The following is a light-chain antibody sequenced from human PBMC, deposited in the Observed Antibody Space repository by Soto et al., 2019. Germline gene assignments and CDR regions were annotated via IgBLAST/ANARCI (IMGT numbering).Light chain of an antibody. J-gene: IGLJ2*01. CDR1: TSDVGSYDL. CDR2: EAS. V-gene: IGLV2-23*01. CDR3: YSYAGGRDVV. Sequence: QSALTQPASVSGSPGQSITISCTGTTSDVGSYDLVSWYQQHPGKVPKLIIYEASRRPSGVSNRFSGSKSGNTASLTISGLQAEDEADYYCYSYAGGRDVVFGGGTKLTVL.